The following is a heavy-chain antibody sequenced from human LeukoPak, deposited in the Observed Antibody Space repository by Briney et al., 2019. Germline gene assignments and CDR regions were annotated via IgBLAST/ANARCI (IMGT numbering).Heavy chain of an antibody. CDR2: FDPEDGET. CDR1: GYTLTELS. J-gene: IGHJ6*03. Sequence: ASVKVSCKVSGYTLTELSMHWVRQAPGKGLEWMGGFDPEDGETIYAQKLQGRVTMTTDTSTSTAYMELRSLRSDDTAVYYCARDLRACGGDCYPYYYYMDVWGKGTTVTVSS. D-gene: IGHD2-21*02. V-gene: IGHV1-24*01. CDR3: ARDLRACGGDCYPYYYYMDV.